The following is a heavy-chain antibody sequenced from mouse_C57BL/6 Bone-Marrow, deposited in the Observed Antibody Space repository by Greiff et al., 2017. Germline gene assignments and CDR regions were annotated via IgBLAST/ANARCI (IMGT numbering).Heavy chain of an antibody. CDR2: ILTSIGRT. V-gene: IGHV15-2*01. Sequence: SGSELRSPGSSVKLSCKDFDSEVFPIAYMSWVRQKPGHGFEWIGGILTSIGRTIYGEKFEDKATLDADTLSNTAYLELNSLTSEDSAIDYCAREGDYGSSYAMDYWGQGTSVTVSS. CDR3: AREGDYGSSYAMDY. D-gene: IGHD1-1*01. J-gene: IGHJ4*01. CDR1: DSEVFPIAY.